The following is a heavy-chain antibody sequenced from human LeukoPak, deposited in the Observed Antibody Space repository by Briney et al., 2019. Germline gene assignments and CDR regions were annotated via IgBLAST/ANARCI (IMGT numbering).Heavy chain of an antibody. CDR2: IYHSGST. CDR1: GYSISSGYY. CDR3: ASTIAAAANFDY. Sequence: PSETLSLTCAVSGYSISSGYYWGWIRQPPGKGLEWIGSIYHSGSTYYNPSLKSQVTISVDTSKNQFSLKLSSVTAADTAVYYCASTIAAAANFDYWGQGTLVTVSS. J-gene: IGHJ4*02. V-gene: IGHV4-38-2*01. D-gene: IGHD6-13*01.